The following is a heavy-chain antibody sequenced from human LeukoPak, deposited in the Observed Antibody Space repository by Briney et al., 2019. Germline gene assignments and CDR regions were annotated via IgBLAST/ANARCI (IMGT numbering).Heavy chain of an antibody. D-gene: IGHD3-10*01. CDR2: IRGSGEST. CDR3: AKDRISYTTSPGELSH. CDR1: GGSISSYY. J-gene: IGHJ4*02. V-gene: IGHV3-23*01. Sequence: PSETLSLTCIVSGGSISSYYWSWVRQAPGKGLEWVSTIRGSGESTHYADSVQGRFTISRDNSLYTVYLQMDSLRGDDTAVYYCAKDRISYTTSPGELSHWGQGTLVIVSS.